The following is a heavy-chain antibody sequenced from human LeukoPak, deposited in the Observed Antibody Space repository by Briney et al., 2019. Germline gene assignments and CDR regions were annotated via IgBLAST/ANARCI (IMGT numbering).Heavy chain of an antibody. CDR1: GGTFSSYA. J-gene: IGHJ3*02. CDR3: AREKGFVRAFDI. Sequence: SVKVSCKASGGTFSSYAISWVRQAPGQGLEWMGGIIPILGTANYAQKFQGRVTITADESTSTAYMELSSLRSEDTAVYYCAREKGFVRAFDIWGQGTMVTVSS. CDR2: IIPILGTA. D-gene: IGHD3-16*02. V-gene: IGHV1-69*01.